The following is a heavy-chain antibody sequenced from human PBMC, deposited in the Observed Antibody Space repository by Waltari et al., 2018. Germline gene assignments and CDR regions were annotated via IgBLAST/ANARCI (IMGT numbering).Heavy chain of an antibody. CDR3: ARLDGYNRYYYSMAV. CDR1: GYSLISHW. CDR2: ILPGDSDT. Sequence: DVRLVQPGAEAKEHGESRHISCKGSGYSLISHWRAWVRHMPGKGLEWMGIILPGDSDTIYSPSFQGQVTISADKSVNTAYLQWASLKASDTALYYCARLDGYNRYYYSMAVWGQGTTVTVSS. J-gene: IGHJ6*02. V-gene: IGHV5-51*01. D-gene: IGHD3-3*01.